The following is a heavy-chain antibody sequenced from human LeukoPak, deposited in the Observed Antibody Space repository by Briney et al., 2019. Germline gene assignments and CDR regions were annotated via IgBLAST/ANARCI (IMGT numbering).Heavy chain of an antibody. J-gene: IGHJ6*02. D-gene: IGHD6-13*01. V-gene: IGHV4-4*07. CDR1: GGSISSYY. CDR2: IYTSGST. Sequence: SETLSLTCTVSGGSISSYYWSWIRQPAGKGLEWIGRIYTSGSTNYNPSLKSRVTMSVDTSKNQFSLKLSSVTAADTAVYHCARELAADNYYYYGMDVWGQGTTVTVSS. CDR3: ARELAADNYYYYGMDV.